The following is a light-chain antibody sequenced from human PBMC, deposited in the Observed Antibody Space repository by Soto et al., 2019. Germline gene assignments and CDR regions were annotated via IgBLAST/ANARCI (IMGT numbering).Light chain of an antibody. CDR3: QKYNSAPLT. CDR2: AAS. V-gene: IGKV1-27*01. J-gene: IGKJ1*01. CDR1: QSISSY. Sequence: DIQMAQSPSSLSASVRDRVTITCRASQSISSYLNWYQQKPGKAPKLLIYAASTLQSGVPSRFSGSGSGTDFTLTISSLQPEDVATYYCQKYNSAPLTFGQGTKV.